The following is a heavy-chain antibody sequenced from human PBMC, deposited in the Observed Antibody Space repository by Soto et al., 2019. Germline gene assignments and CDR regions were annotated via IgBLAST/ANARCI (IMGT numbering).Heavy chain of an antibody. J-gene: IGHJ6*02. V-gene: IGHV3-15*01. CDR3: TTDNYSFSSSWYYYYGRDG. D-gene: IGHD4-4*01. CDR2: IKSKTDGGTT. Sequence: PGGSLRLSCAASGFTFSNAWMSWVRQAPGKGLEWVGRIKSKTDGGTTDYAAPVKGRFTISRDDSKNTLYLQMNSLKTEDTAVYYCTTDNYSFSSSWYYYYGRDGWGQGTTVPVS. CDR1: GFTFSNAW.